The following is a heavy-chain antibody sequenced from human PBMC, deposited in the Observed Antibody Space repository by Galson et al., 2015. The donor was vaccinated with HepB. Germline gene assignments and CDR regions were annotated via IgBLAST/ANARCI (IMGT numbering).Heavy chain of an antibody. Sequence: SLRLSCAASGFTFSSYAMHWVRQAPGKGLEYVSAISSNGGSTYYADSVKGRFTISRDNSKNTLYLQMSSLRAEDTAVYYCVKGLLSGYDPEDYWGQGTLVTVSS. CDR2: ISSNGGST. D-gene: IGHD5-12*01. V-gene: IGHV3-64D*06. J-gene: IGHJ4*02. CDR3: VKGLLSGYDPEDY. CDR1: GFTFSSYA.